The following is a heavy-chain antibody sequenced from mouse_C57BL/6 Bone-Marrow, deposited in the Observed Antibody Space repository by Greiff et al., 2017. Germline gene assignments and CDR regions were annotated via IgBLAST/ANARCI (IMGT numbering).Heavy chain of an antibody. CDR3: ARDYYGSSPWFAY. Sequence: VQLQQSGPELVKPGASVKMSCKASGYTFTDYNMHWVKKSHGKSLEWIGYINPNNGGTSYNKKFKGKATLTVNKSSSTAYMELRSRTSEDSAVYYCARDYYGSSPWFAYGGQGTLVTVSA. CDR2: INPNNGGT. D-gene: IGHD1-1*01. CDR1: GYTFTDYN. V-gene: IGHV1-22*01. J-gene: IGHJ3*01.